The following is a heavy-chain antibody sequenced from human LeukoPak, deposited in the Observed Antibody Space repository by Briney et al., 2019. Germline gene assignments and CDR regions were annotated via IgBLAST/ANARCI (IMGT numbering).Heavy chain of an antibody. J-gene: IGHJ5*02. D-gene: IGHD2-15*01. CDR1: GFTFSNSA. Sequence: GGSLRLSCAASGFTFSNSAMTWVRQAPGKGLEWVSGISASGGSTYYADSVKGRFTLSSDNSMNTLYLQMNILTAEQTEIPYCSKEPCSGGSCYDYECDPWGQGTLVTVSS. CDR2: ISASGGST. V-gene: IGHV3-23*01. CDR3: SKEPCSGGSCYDYECDP.